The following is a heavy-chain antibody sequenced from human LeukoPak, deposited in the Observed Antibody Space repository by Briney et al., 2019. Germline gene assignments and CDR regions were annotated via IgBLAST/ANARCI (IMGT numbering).Heavy chain of an antibody. V-gene: IGHV3-23*01. CDR1: GFTFSSYA. Sequence: GGSLRLSCAASGFTFSSYAMSWVRQAPGKGLEWVSAISGSGGSTYYADSVKGRFTISRDNSKNTLYLQMNSLRAEDTAVYYCARGFLHYDILTPFHYWGQGTLVTVSS. D-gene: IGHD3-9*01. J-gene: IGHJ4*02. CDR3: ARGFLHYDILTPFHY. CDR2: ISGSGGST.